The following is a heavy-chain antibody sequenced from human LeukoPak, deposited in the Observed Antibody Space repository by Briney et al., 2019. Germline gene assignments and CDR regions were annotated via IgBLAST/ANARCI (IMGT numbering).Heavy chain of an antibody. Sequence: PGGSLRLSCAASGFTFSSYSMNWVRQAPGKGLEWVSSISSSSSYIYYADSVKGRFTISRDNAKNPLYLQMNSLRAEDTAVYYCARVGYSGYEHQFDYWGQGTLVTVSS. CDR3: ARVGYSGYEHQFDY. D-gene: IGHD5-12*01. CDR1: GFTFSSYS. CDR2: ISSSSSYI. V-gene: IGHV3-21*01. J-gene: IGHJ4*02.